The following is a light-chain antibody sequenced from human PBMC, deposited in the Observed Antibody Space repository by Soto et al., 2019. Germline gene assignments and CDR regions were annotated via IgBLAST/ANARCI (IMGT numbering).Light chain of an antibody. J-gene: IGKJ5*01. CDR3: MQGTHWPIT. CDR2: KVS. CDR1: QSLVHSDGIAY. V-gene: IGKV2-30*02. Sequence: DVVMTQSPLSLPVPLVQPSSISCRSNQSLVHSDGIAYFSWFQQRPGRSPRRLIYKVSNRDSGVPARFSGSGSGTDFALKISRVEAEDVGVYYCMQGTHWPITFGQGTRLEIK.